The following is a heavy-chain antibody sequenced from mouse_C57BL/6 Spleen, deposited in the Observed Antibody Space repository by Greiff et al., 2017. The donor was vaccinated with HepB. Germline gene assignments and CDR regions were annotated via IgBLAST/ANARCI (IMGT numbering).Heavy chain of an antibody. CDR2: IYPGDGDT. J-gene: IGHJ2*01. Sequence: VKLVESGPELVKPGASVKISCKASGYAFSSSWMNWVKQRPGKGLEWIGRIYPGDGDTNYNGKFKGKATLTADKSSSTAYMQLRSLTSEDSAVYFCAREELGRMDYWGQGTTLTVSS. D-gene: IGHD4-1*01. CDR1: GYAFSSSW. V-gene: IGHV1-82*01. CDR3: AREELGRMDY.